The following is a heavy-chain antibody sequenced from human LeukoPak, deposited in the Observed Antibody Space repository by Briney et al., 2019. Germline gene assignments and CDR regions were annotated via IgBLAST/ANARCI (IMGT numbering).Heavy chain of an antibody. CDR3: ARDSWDYIAMDV. D-gene: IGHD4/OR15-4a*01. J-gene: IGHJ6*02. CDR1: GISLSTYY. V-gene: IGHV4-59*01. Sequence: SETLSLTCAVSGISLSTYYWSWVRQPPGKGLEWIGYVHHTGSADYNPSLKSRVTISLDMSKSQFSLKLTSATAADTAVYYCARDSWDYIAMDVWGPGTTVTVSS. CDR2: VHHTGSA.